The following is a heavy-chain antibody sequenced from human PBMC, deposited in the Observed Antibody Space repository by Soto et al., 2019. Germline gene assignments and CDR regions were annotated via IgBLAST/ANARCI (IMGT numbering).Heavy chain of an antibody. V-gene: IGHV3-33*01. CDR3: ARGHGGGDGQPQHRGGMDV. CDR1: GFTFSSSG. J-gene: IGHJ6*02. D-gene: IGHD2-21*02. Sequence: QVQLVESGGGVVQPGRSLRLSCAASGFTFSSSGMHWVRQAPGKGLEWVAVLWYDGSNKYYADSVKGRFTISRDNSKNTLDLQMNSLRAEDTAGEYCARGHGGGDGQPQHRGGMDVWGQGTTVTVSS. CDR2: LWYDGSNK.